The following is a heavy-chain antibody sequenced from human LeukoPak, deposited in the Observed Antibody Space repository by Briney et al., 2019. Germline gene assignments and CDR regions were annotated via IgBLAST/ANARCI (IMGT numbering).Heavy chain of an antibody. V-gene: IGHV3-30*02. Sequence: GGSLRLSCEASGFTFSNYGMHWVRQAPGKGLEWVAFIRPGGINKYYADSVKGRFTISRDNSQNTLFLQMNSLRAEDTALYYCAKDLRSDGTYYDYWGQGTLVTVSP. CDR3: AKDLRSDGTYYDY. J-gene: IGHJ4*02. D-gene: IGHD2-15*01. CDR1: GFTFSNYG. CDR2: IRPGGINK.